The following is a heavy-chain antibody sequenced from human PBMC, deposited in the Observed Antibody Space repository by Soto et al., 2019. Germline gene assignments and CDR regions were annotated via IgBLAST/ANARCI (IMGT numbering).Heavy chain of an antibody. J-gene: IGHJ3*02. Sequence: PVGSLRLSCAASRFTFSYYAMHWIRQAPGKGLEWMAVILSDGSKQYYAESVKGRFTISRDNSKSTLYLQMNSLRVEDTAGYYWLRTIAVGCPYGFGMWGQGTMVTVSS. CDR2: ILSDGSKQ. V-gene: IGHV3-30*04. CDR1: RFTFSYYA. D-gene: IGHD6-19*01. CDR3: LRTIAVGCPYGFGM.